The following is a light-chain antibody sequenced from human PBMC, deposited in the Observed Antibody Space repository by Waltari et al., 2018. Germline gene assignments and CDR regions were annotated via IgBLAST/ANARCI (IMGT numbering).Light chain of an antibody. V-gene: IGKV1-39*01. CDR3: QHNYGTPFT. CDR2: KAS. CDR1: ENVNNY. J-gene: IGKJ3*01. Sequence: QITQSPSSLPASVGDRFITTCRARENVNNYLNWYQQKPGKAPKLLIYKASTLQSGVPSRFSGSGSGTDYTFTISSLQSEDVATYYCQHNYGTPFTFGPGTKLDIK.